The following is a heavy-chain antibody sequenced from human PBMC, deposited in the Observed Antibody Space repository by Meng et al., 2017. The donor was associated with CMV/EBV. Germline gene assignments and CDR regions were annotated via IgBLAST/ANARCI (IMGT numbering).Heavy chain of an antibody. J-gene: IGHJ4*02. CDR1: GYTFTGYY. Sequence: SVTVSCQASGYTFTGYYMHWVRQAPGQGLEWMGWINPNSGGTNYAQKFQGRVTKTRDTSISTAYMELSRLRSDDTAVYYCARGNLRREQQLGYWGQGTLVTVSS. V-gene: IGHV1-2*02. CDR2: INPNSGGT. D-gene: IGHD6-13*01. CDR3: ARGNLRREQQLGY.